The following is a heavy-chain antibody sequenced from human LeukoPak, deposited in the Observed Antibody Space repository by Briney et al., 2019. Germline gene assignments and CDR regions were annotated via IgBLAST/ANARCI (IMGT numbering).Heavy chain of an antibody. CDR3: AKDTYYYDSSGYYSNWFDP. CDR2: ISYDGSNK. J-gene: IGHJ5*02. V-gene: IGHV3-30*18. Sequence: GGSLRLSCAASGFTFSSYGMHWVRQAPGKGLEWVAVISYDGSNKYYADSVKGRFTISRDNSKNTLYLQMNSLRAEDTAVYYCAKDTYYYDSSGYYSNWFDPWGQGTLVTVSS. CDR1: GFTFSSYG. D-gene: IGHD3-22*01.